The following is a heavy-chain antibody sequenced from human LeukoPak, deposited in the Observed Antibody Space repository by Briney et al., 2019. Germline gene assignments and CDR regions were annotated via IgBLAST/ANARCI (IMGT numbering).Heavy chain of an antibody. CDR3: ARDRIYYDSSGYYTLYYFAY. Sequence: ASVKVSCKASGGTFSSYAISWVRQAPGQGREWMGGIIPIFGTANYAQKFQGRVTITADESTSTAYMELSSLRSEDTAVYYCARDRIYYDSSGYYTLYYFAYWGQGTLVTVSS. CDR1: GGTFSSYA. J-gene: IGHJ4*02. CDR2: IIPIFGTA. D-gene: IGHD3-22*01. V-gene: IGHV1-69*13.